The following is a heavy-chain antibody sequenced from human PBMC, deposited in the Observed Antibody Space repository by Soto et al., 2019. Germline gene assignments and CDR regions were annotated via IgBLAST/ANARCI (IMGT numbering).Heavy chain of an antibody. Sequence: EVQLVESRGGLVQPGGSLRLSCATSGFILSDCAMNWVRQAPGKGREWVSYISSSSSVIYYADSLKVLVTVSRDNAMNSLYLQMTSLRAEDTAVYYCARDLSWGSNWYYYMDVWGKGTTVTVSS. CDR2: ISSSSSVI. J-gene: IGHJ6*03. D-gene: IGHD7-27*01. CDR3: ARDLSWGSNWYYYMDV. V-gene: IGHV3-48*01. CDR1: GFILSDCA.